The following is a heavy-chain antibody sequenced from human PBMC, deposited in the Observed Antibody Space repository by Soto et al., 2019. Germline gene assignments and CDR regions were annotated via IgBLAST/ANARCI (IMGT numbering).Heavy chain of an antibody. CDR2: IIAISGTA. J-gene: IGHJ4*02. Sequence: QVQLVQSGAEVKKPGSSVKVSCKASGGTFSNYAINWVRQAPGHGLEWMGGIIAISGTANYAQKFQGRVKITADESTSTAYLELSRLRSEDTAVYYCARPVEMATISRSYLFYWGQGTLVTVSS. CDR3: ARPVEMATISRSYLFY. D-gene: IGHD5-12*01. CDR1: GGTFSNYA. V-gene: IGHV1-69*01.